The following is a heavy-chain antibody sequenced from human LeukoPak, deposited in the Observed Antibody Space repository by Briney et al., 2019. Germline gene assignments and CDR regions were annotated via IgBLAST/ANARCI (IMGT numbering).Heavy chain of an antibody. J-gene: IGHJ5*02. V-gene: IGHV1-2*02. CDR1: GYTFTGYY. CDR3: ARGGLVSVPAAMRQFAKGRGQNWFDP. CDR2: INPNSGAT. Sequence: ASVKVSCKASGYTFTGYYMHWVRQAPGQGLEWMGWINPNSGATNYAQKFQGRVTMTRDTSISTAYMELSRLRSDDTAVYYCARGGLVSVPAAMRQFAKGRGQNWFDPWGQGTLVTVSS. D-gene: IGHD2-2*01.